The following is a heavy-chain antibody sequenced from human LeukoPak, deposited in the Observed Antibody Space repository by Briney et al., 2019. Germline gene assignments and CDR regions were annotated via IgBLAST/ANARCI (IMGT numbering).Heavy chain of an antibody. V-gene: IGHV3-15*01. Sequence: PGGSLRLSCAASGFTFSNAWMSWVRQAPGKGLEWVGRIKSKTDDGTTDYAAPVKGRFTISRDDSKNTLYLQMNSLKTEDTAVYYCTTSSGYYLFDYWGQGTLVTVSS. J-gene: IGHJ4*02. D-gene: IGHD3-22*01. CDR1: GFTFSNAW. CDR3: TTSSGYYLFDY. CDR2: IKSKTDDGTT.